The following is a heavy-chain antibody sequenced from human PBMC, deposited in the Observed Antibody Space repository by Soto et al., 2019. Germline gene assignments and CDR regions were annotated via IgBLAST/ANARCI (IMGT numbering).Heavy chain of an antibody. CDR3: AKVKGIAAGWGMDV. J-gene: IGHJ6*02. CDR2: MSYDGRNK. D-gene: IGHD6-13*01. Sequence: GGSLRLSCVASGFTFSSFAMHWVRQAPGKGLEWVAVMSYDGRNKNYADSVKGRVTISRDNSKNTLYLQMNSPRAEDTAVYYCAKVKGIAAGWGMDVWGQGTAVTVSS. CDR1: GFTFSSFA. V-gene: IGHV3-30*04.